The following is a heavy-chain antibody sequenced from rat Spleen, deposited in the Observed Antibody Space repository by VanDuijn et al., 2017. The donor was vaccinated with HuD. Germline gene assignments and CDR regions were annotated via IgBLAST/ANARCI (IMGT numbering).Heavy chain of an antibody. J-gene: IGHJ2*01. CDR3: ARMTVGYYFDY. CDR2: MWSGGST. D-gene: IGHD1-1*01. CDR1: GFSLTDYS. Sequence: VQLKESGPGLVQPSQTLSLTCTVSGFSLTDYSVHWVRQPPGKGLEWMGVMWSGGSTAYNSAIKSRLSISRDTSKSQVFLKMNSLQTEDTAMYFCARMTVGYYFDYWGQGVMVTVSS. V-gene: IGHV2S63*01.